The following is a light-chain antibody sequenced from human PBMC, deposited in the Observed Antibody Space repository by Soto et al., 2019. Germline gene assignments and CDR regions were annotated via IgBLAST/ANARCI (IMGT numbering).Light chain of an antibody. CDR2: GNS. CDR3: QSYDSSLSGVV. J-gene: IGLJ2*01. Sequence: QSVLTQPPSVSGAPGQMVTISCTGSSSNIGAGYDVHWYQQLPGTAPKLLIYGNSNRPSGVPDRFSGSKSGTSASLAITGLQAVDDADYYCQSYDSSLSGVVFGGGTKLTVL. V-gene: IGLV1-40*01. CDR1: SSNIGAGYD.